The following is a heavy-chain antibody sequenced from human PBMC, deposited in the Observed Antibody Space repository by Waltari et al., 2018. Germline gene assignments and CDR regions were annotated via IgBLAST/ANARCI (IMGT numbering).Heavy chain of an antibody. V-gene: IGHV3-30*18. Sequence: QVQLVASAGGVVQPGRSLRISCAASGFTFRSSGMHWVRQAPGKGLESVAVISYDGSKKYYADSVKGRFTISRDNSNDTLYLQMNTLRPEDTAVYYCAKDGFLEYLYSVFDSWGQGTLVSVSS. D-gene: IGHD3-3*01. CDR1: GFTFRSSG. CDR2: ISYDGSKK. CDR3: AKDGFLEYLYSVFDS. J-gene: IGHJ4*02.